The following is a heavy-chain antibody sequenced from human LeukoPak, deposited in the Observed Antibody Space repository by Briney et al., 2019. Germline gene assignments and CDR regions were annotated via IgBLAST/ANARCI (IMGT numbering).Heavy chain of an antibody. CDR2: ISSSSSYI. Sequence: SGGSLRLSCAASGFTFSSYGMHWVRQAPGKGLEWVSSISSSSSYIYYADSVKGRFTISRDNAKNSLYLQMNSLRAEDTAVYYCARGDLGDGSGSSYYYMDVWGKGTTVTVSS. CDR1: GFTFSSYG. J-gene: IGHJ6*03. D-gene: IGHD3-10*01. V-gene: IGHV3-21*01. CDR3: ARGDLGDGSGSSYYYMDV.